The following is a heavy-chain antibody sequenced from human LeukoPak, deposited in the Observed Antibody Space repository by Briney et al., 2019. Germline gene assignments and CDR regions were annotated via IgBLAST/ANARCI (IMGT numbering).Heavy chain of an antibody. J-gene: IGHJ4*02. CDR2: IKSKTDGGTT. D-gene: IGHD3-10*01. CDR1: GFTFSNAW. CDR3: TTEGRHITMVRGVIFEGDY. Sequence: GGSLRLSCAASGFTFSNAWMSWVRQAPGKGLEWVGRIKSKTDGGTTDYAAPVKGRFTISRDDSKNTLYLQMNSLKTEDTAVYYCTTEGRHITMVRGVIFEGDYWGQGTLVTVSS. V-gene: IGHV3-15*01.